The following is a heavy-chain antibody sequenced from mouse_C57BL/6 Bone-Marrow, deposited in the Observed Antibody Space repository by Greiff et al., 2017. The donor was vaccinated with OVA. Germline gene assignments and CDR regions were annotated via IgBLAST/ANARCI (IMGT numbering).Heavy chain of an antibody. V-gene: IGHV1-55*01. Sequence: QVQLQQPGAELVKPGASVKMSCKASGYTFTSYWITWVKQRPGQGLEWIGDIYPGSGSTNYNEKFKGKATLTVDTSSSTAYMQLSSLTSEDSAVYYCARGYYGSSLYAMDYWGQGTSVTVSS. J-gene: IGHJ4*01. D-gene: IGHD1-1*01. CDR3: ARGYYGSSLYAMDY. CDR1: GYTFTSYW. CDR2: IYPGSGST.